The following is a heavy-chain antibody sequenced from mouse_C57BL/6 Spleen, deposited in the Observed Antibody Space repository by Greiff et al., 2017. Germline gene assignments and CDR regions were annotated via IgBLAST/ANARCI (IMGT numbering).Heavy chain of an antibody. CDR2: INPYNGGT. J-gene: IGHJ4*01. D-gene: IGHD2-4*01. CDR3: ARDGDYVGGYAMDD. CDR1: GYTFTDYY. Sequence: FQLQQSVPVLVKPGASVKMSCKASGYTFTDYYMNWVKQSHGKSLEWIGVINPYNGGTSYNQKVKGKATLTVYKSSSTAYMELNSLTAEDSAVFYCARDGDYVGGYAMDDWGKGTSVTVSS. V-gene: IGHV1-19*01.